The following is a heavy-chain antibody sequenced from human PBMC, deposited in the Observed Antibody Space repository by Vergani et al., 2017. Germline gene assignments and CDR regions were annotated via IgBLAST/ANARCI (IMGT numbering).Heavy chain of an antibody. CDR3: AKVLAYYDFWSGYDY. CDR2: ISYDGSNK. J-gene: IGHJ4*02. V-gene: IGHV3-30*18. Sequence: VQLVESGGGLVKPGRSLRLSCTASGFTFSSYGMHWVRQAPGKGLEWVAVISYDGSNKYYADSVKGRFTISRDNSKNTLYLQMNSLRAEDTAVYYCAKVLAYYDFWSGYDYWGQGTLVTVSS. CDR1: GFTFSSYG. D-gene: IGHD3-3*01.